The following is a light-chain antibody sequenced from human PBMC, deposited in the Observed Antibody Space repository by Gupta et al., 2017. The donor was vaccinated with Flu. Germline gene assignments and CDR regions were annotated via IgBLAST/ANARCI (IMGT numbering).Light chain of an antibody. J-gene: IGKJ4*01. Sequence: IVMTQSPATLSVSPGERLTPSRRAGRDINSSFAWYQQKPGQSPRLLIFETSSRATGVAAGISSSGCGTKFSLIVSTVQSEESAIFFCRQYYRCRPLTFGEGTKVEIK. CDR3: RQYYRCRPLT. V-gene: IGKV3-15*01. CDR2: ETS. CDR1: RDINSS.